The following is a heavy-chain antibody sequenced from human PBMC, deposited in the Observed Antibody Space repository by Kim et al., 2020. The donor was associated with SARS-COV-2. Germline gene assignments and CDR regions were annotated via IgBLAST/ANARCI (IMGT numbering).Heavy chain of an antibody. Sequence: ASVKVSCKASGYTFTDYYIHWVRQAHGQGLEWMGWINPYSGDTNYAQKFQGRVTMTRDTSISTPYVELSSLRSDDTAVYYCARSAHFWSGHYLDFWGQGTLITVSS. D-gene: IGHD3-3*01. CDR3: ARSAHFWSGHYLDF. V-gene: IGHV1-2*02. J-gene: IGHJ4*02. CDR2: INPYSGDT. CDR1: GYTFTDYY.